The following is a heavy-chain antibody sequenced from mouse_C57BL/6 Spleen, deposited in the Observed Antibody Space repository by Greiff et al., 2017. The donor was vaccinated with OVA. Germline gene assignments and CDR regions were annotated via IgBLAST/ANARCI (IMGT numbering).Heavy chain of an antibody. Sequence: QVQLQQSGAELVRPGTSVKVSCKASGYAFTNYLIEWVKQRPGQGLEWIGVINPGSGGTNYNGKFKGKATLTADKSSSTAYMQLSSLTSEDSAVYFCARYYGSRYAMDYWGQGTSVTVSS. D-gene: IGHD1-1*01. V-gene: IGHV1-54*01. CDR3: ARYYGSRYAMDY. CDR2: INPGSGGT. CDR1: GYAFTNYL. J-gene: IGHJ4*01.